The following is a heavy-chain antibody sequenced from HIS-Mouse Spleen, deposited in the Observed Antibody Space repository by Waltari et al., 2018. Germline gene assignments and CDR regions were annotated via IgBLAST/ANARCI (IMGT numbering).Heavy chain of an antibody. J-gene: IGHJ4*02. Sequence: EVQLVESGGGLVQPGGSLRRSCAASGVTVSSNYMSWVRQAPGKGLEWVSVIYSGGSTYYADSVKGRFTISRDNSKNTLYLQMNSLRAEDTAVYYCARDVSDSYFDYWGQGTLVTVSS. V-gene: IGHV3-66*01. CDR1: GVTVSSNY. D-gene: IGHD2-21*02. CDR3: ARDVSDSYFDY. CDR2: IYSGGST.